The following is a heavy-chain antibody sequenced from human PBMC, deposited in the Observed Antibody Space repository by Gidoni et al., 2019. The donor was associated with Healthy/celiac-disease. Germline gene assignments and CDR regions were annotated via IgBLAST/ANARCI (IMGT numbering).Heavy chain of an antibody. CDR1: GGSISSGCSY. D-gene: IGHD2-2*01. J-gene: IGHJ3*02. CDR2: IYYSGST. CDR3: ARDRLSVVPAAKRHNDAFDI. V-gene: IGHV4-31*03. Sequence: QVQLQESGPGLVKPSQTLSLTCTVSGGSISSGCSYLSWIRQPPGKGMEWIGYIYYSGSTYYNPSLKIRVTISVDTSKNQFSLKLSSVTAADTAVYYCARDRLSVVPAAKRHNDAFDIWGQGTMVTVSS.